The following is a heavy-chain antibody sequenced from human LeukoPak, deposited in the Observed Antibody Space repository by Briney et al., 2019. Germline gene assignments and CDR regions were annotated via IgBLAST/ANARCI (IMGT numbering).Heavy chain of an antibody. D-gene: IGHD5-24*01. V-gene: IGHV4-59*01. CDR1: GGSISGYY. CDR2: IYYSGST. J-gene: IGHJ4*02. Sequence: SETLSLTCTVSGGSISGYYWSWIRQPPGKGLEWIGYIYYSGSTNYNPSLKSRVTISVDTSKNQFSLKLSSVTAADTAVYYCARANGYNSPNDYWGQGTLVTVSS. CDR3: ARANGYNSPNDY.